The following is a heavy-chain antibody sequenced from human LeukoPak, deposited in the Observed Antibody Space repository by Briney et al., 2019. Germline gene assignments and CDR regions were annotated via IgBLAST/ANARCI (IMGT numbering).Heavy chain of an antibody. V-gene: IGHV4-30-2*01. CDR2: IYHSGST. CDR3: ATGKYSYGWVVWFDP. CDR1: GGSISSGGYS. Sequence: SETLSLTCAVAGGSISSGGYSWSWIRQPPGKGLEWIGYIYHSGSTYYNPSLKSRVTISVDRSKNQFSLKLSSVTAADTAVYYCATGKYSYGWVVWFDPWGQGTLVTVSS. D-gene: IGHD5-18*01. J-gene: IGHJ5*02.